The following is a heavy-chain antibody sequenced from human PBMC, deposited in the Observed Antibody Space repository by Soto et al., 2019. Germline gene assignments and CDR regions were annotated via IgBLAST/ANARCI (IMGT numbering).Heavy chain of an antibody. CDR2: IYYSGST. CDR1: GGSISSYY. Sequence: PSETLSLTCTVSGGSISSYYWSWIRQPPGKGLEWIGYIYYSGSTNYNPSLKSRVTISVDTSKNQFSLKLSSVTAADTAVYYCARDAQAYGSGNWFDPWGQGTLVTVSS. V-gene: IGHV4-59*01. D-gene: IGHD3-10*01. CDR3: ARDAQAYGSGNWFDP. J-gene: IGHJ5*02.